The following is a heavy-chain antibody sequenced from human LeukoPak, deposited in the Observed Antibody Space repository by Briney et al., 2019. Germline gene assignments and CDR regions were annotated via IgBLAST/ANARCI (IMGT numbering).Heavy chain of an antibody. J-gene: IGHJ4*02. Sequence: PGGSLRLSCAASGFTLSIYAMSWVRQAPGKGLRWVSSITSSGDGTYYADSVKGRFTISRDNSENMLYLQMNSLRVEDTAVYFCAKDRPNYYGSNGNYYRRDGDYWGQGTLVTVSS. D-gene: IGHD3-22*01. CDR2: ITSSGDGT. V-gene: IGHV3-23*01. CDR1: GFTLSIYA. CDR3: AKDRPNYYGSNGNYYRRDGDY.